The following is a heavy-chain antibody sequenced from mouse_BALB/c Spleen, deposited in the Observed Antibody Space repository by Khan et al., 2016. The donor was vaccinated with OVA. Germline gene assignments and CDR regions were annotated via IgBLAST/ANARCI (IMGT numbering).Heavy chain of an antibody. J-gene: IGHJ3*01. CDR2: IDPSTGYT. CDR3: ARRGICGIFAY. D-gene: IGHD1-1*02. Sequence: QVQLQQSGAELAKPGASVKMSCKASGYTFTTYWMHWVKQRPGQGLEWIGYIDPSTGYTEYNQKFKDKATLTTEKSSSTANMQLSSLTSEDSAVYYCARRGICGIFAYWGQGTLVTVSA. V-gene: IGHV1-7*01. CDR1: GYTFTTYW.